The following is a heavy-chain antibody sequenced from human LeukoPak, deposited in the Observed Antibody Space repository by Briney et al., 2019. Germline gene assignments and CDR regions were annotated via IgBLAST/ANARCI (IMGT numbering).Heavy chain of an antibody. Sequence: ASVKVSCKASGYTFTGYYMHWVRQAPGQGLEWMGWINPNRGSTNYAQKFQGRVTISRDTSISTAYMELSRLRSDDTAVYYCARDVGEAFDYWGQGTLVTVSS. V-gene: IGHV1-2*02. CDR1: GYTFTGYY. CDR2: INPNRGST. CDR3: ARDVGEAFDY. J-gene: IGHJ4*02.